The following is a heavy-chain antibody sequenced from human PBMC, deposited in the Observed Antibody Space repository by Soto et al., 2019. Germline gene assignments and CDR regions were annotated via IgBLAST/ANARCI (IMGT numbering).Heavy chain of an antibody. CDR2: ISAYNGNT. CDR3: ARGEWGAEGFDYYYGMDV. Sequence: ASVQVSCKASGYTFTSYGTSWVRQAPGQGLEWMGWISAYNGNTNYAQKLQGRVTMTTDTSTSTAYMELRSLRSDDTAVYYWARGEWGAEGFDYYYGMDVWGQGTTVTVSS. D-gene: IGHD3-3*01. V-gene: IGHV1-18*04. J-gene: IGHJ6*02. CDR1: GYTFTSYG.